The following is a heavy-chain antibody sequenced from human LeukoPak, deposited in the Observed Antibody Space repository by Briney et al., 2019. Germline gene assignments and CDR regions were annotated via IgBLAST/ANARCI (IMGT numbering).Heavy chain of an antibody. D-gene: IGHD6-13*01. CDR2: INHSGST. J-gene: IGHJ4*02. V-gene: IGHV4-34*01. Sequence: SETLSLTCAVYGGSFSGYYWSWIRQPPGKGLEWIGEINHSGSTNYNPSLKGRVTISVETSKNEFSLKLRSVTAADTAVYYCARVTGYRIEDYFDYWGQGTLVTVSS. CDR1: GGSFSGYY. CDR3: ARVTGYRIEDYFDY.